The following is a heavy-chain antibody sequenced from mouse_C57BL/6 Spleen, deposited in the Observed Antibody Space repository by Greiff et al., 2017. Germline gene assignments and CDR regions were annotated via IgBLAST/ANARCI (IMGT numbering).Heavy chain of an antibody. CDR1: GYTFTSYW. Sequence: VQLQQPGAELVMPGASVKLSCKASGYTFTSYWMHWVQQRPGQGLEWIGEIDPSDSYTNYNQKFKGKSTLTVDKSSSTAYMQLSSLTSEDSAVYYCAKLWLRDFDVWGTGTTVTVSS. J-gene: IGHJ1*03. V-gene: IGHV1-69*01. CDR2: IDPSDSYT. D-gene: IGHD2-2*01. CDR3: AKLWLRDFDV.